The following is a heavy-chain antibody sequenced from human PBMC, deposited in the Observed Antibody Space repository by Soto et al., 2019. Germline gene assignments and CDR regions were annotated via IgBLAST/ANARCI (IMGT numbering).Heavy chain of an antibody. CDR3: ARDHPHSYGVYYFDY. Sequence: PSETLSLTCTVSGGSISNYYWSWIRQVPGKGLEWIGYIYSSGSTHYNPSLQSRVAISADTSKNQVSLKVNSVTAADTAVYYCARDHPHSYGVYYFDYWGQGTPVTVSS. D-gene: IGHD5-18*01. CDR2: IYSSGST. V-gene: IGHV4-59*01. J-gene: IGHJ4*02. CDR1: GGSISNYY.